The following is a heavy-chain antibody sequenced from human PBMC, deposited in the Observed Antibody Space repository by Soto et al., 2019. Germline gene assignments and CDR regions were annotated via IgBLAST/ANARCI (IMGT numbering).Heavy chain of an antibody. Sequence: SATKSLTCTSSGSSLNISRYYWGWLRPPPGKGMEWIGSIYYSGRPFYTPSLKSPFTISVDTSQNQFSLKLSSVTAADTAVYYCARLGYCSGGSCSHDSINSWGQGPMVPLSS. CDR2: IYYSGRP. CDR3: ARLGYCSGGSCSHDSINS. D-gene: IGHD2-15*01. J-gene: IGHJ3*02. CDR1: GSSLNISRYY. V-gene: IGHV4-39*01.